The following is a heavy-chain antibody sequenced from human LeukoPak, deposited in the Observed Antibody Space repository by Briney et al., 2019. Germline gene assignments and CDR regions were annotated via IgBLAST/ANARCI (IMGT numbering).Heavy chain of an antibody. V-gene: IGHV3-23*01. Sequence: GGSLRLSCAVSGFTFNNYAMTWVRQAPGKGLDWVSVISGNGGSTYYADSVKGRFTISRDNAKNSLYLQMNSLRADDTAVYYCARRGDVVVEAATLYYYGLDVWGQGTTVTVSS. CDR2: ISGNGGST. CDR1: GFTFNNYA. D-gene: IGHD2-2*01. CDR3: ARRGDVVVEAATLYYYGLDV. J-gene: IGHJ6*02.